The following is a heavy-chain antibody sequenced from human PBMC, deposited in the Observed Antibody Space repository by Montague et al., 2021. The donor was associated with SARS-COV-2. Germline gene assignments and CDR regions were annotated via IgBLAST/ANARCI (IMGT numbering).Heavy chain of an antibody. Sequence: SETLSLTCSVSGGSITDRTYYWGCIRQSPGKGLEWIGSINYSGTIYYNPSLKSRVTISLDTAKNQFSPKMTSVTAADTAVYYCARHWGIAAAGNWGQGTLVPVSS. CDR2: INYSGTI. D-gene: IGHD6-13*01. J-gene: IGHJ4*02. CDR3: ARHWGIAAAGN. V-gene: IGHV4-39*01. CDR1: GGSITDRTYY.